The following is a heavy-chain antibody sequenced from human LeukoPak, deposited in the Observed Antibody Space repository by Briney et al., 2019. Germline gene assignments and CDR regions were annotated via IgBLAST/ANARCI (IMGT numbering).Heavy chain of an antibody. V-gene: IGHV3-30*02. CDR3: AKDIRRGYNYGYDQFAY. J-gene: IGHJ4*02. CDR1: GFTFSSYG. CDR2: IRYDGSND. Sequence: GGSLRLSCAASGFTFSSYGMHWARQAPGKGLEWVAFIRYDGSNDSYADSVKGRFSISRDNSKNTLYLEMNSLRAEDTSVYYCAKDIRRGYNYGYDQFAYWGQGTLVTVSS. D-gene: IGHD5-18*01.